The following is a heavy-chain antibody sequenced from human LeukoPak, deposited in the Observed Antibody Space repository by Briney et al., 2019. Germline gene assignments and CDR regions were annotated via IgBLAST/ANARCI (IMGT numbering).Heavy chain of an antibody. CDR3: ARPHYDSSGYYYEEGAFDI. Sequence: PGGSLRLSCAASGFTFSSYWMSWVRQAPGKGLEWVANIKQDGSEKYYVDSVKGRFTISRDNAKNSLYLQMNSLRAEDTAVYYCARPHYDSSGYYYEEGAFDIWGQGTMVTVSS. J-gene: IGHJ3*02. V-gene: IGHV3-7*01. CDR2: IKQDGSEK. D-gene: IGHD3-22*01. CDR1: GFTFSSYW.